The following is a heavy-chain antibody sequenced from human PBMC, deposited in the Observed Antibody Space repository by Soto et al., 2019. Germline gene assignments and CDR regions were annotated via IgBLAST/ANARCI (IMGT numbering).Heavy chain of an antibody. D-gene: IGHD6-13*01. CDR1: GFTFISYW. Sequence: GGSLRLSCAASGFTFISYWMTWVRQAPWKGLEWVANIKQDGSEKYYVDSVKGRFSISRDNAKNSLYLQMNSLRAEDTALYYCARDPDSSSWYPVGWFDPWGQGTLVTVSS. CDR3: ARDPDSSSWYPVGWFDP. J-gene: IGHJ5*02. CDR2: IKQDGSEK. V-gene: IGHV3-7*04.